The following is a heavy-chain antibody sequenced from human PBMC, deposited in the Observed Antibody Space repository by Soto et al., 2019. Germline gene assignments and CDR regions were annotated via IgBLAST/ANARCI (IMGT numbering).Heavy chain of an antibody. CDR3: ARDDYDILTGYPERYGMDV. CDR2: INSDGSST. D-gene: IGHD3-9*01. V-gene: IGHV3-74*01. CDR1: GFTFSSYW. Sequence: PGGSLRLSCAASGFTFSSYWMHWVRQAPGKGLVWVSRINSDGSSTSYADSVKGRFTISRDNAKNTLYLQMNSLRAEDTAVYYCARDDYDILTGYPERYGMDVWGQGTTVTVSS. J-gene: IGHJ6*02.